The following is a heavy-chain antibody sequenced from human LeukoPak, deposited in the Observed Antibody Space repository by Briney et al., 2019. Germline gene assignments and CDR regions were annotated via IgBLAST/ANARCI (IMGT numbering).Heavy chain of an antibody. CDR1: GYSISSGYY. V-gene: IGHV4-38-2*02. J-gene: IGHJ5*02. CDR3: ARSGYYYGSGSYWFDP. CDR2: IYHSGST. Sequence: PSETLSLTCTVSGYSISSGYYWGWIRQPPGKGLEWIGSIYHSGSTYYNPSLKSRVTISVDTSKNQFSLKLSSVTAADTAVYYCARSGYYYGSGSYWFDPWGQGTLVTVSS. D-gene: IGHD3-10*01.